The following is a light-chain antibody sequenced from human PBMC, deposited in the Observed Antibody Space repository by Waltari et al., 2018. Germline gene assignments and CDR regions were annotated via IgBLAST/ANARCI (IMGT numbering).Light chain of an antibody. CDR2: SGS. Sequence: DVVMTQSPLFLPVTPGEPASISCRSSQTLLNSNGYNYLDWFLQKPGQSPQLLIYSGSNRASGVPDRFSGSGSGTDFTLKISRVEADDVGIYYCMQALQSPLTFGGGTKVEIK. CDR1: QTLLNSNGYNY. V-gene: IGKV2-28*01. J-gene: IGKJ4*01. CDR3: MQALQSPLT.